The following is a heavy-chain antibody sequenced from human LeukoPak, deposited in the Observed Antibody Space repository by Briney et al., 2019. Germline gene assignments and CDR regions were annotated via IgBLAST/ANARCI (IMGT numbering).Heavy chain of an antibody. CDR3: VRTARRYTNSWYRQYYFDY. J-gene: IGHJ4*02. V-gene: IGHV4-34*01. Sequence: SETLSLTCAVYGGSFSIYYWSWIRQPPGKGLEWLGEINHSGSTNYNPSLKSRVTISVDTSKNQFSLKLSSVTAADTAVYYCVRTARRYTNSWYRQYYFDYWGQGTLVTVSS. D-gene: IGHD6-13*01. CDR2: INHSGST. CDR1: GGSFSIYY.